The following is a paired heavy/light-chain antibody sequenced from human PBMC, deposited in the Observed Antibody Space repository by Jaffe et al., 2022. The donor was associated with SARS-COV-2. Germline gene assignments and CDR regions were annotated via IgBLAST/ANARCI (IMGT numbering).Light chain of an antibody. CDR3: QQYGSSPLT. CDR2: GAS. V-gene: IGKV3-20*01. J-gene: IGKJ4*01. Sequence: EVVLTQSPGTLSLSPGERATLSCRASQSVSSSFLAWYQHKTGQAPRLLIYGASSRAAGIPDRFSGSGSGTDFTLTVSRLEPEDFAVYYCQQYGSSPLTFGGGTKVEIK. CDR1: QSVSSSF.
Heavy chain of an antibody. V-gene: IGHV7-4-1*02. Sequence: QVQLVQSGSELKKPGASVRVSCRASGYNFSNYAINWVRQAPGQGLEWMGWINTNTGNPRYAQDFTGRFVFSLDTSVSTAYLQISSLEAEDTAVYHCARARLRYFNWVLYPFDYWGQGTLVTVSS. CDR2: INTNTGNP. CDR3: ARARLRYFNWVLYPFDY. J-gene: IGHJ4*02. CDR1: GYNFSNYA. D-gene: IGHD3-9*01.